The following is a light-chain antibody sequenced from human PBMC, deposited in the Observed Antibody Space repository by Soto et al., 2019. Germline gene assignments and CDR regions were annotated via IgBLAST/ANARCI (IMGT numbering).Light chain of an antibody. J-gene: IGKJ1*01. Sequence: EIVMTQSPATLSVSPGERATLSCRASQSVSNSLAWHQQKPGQGPRLLIYGASTRATGIPARFSGSGSGTEFTPTSGGLQSEDFAVYYCEQYSKLPWTFGQGTKVEI. CDR2: GAS. CDR1: QSVSNS. V-gene: IGKV3-15*01. CDR3: EQYSKLPWT.